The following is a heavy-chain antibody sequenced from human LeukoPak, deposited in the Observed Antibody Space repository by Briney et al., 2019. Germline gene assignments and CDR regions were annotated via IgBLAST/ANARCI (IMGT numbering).Heavy chain of an antibody. D-gene: IGHD3-22*01. Sequence: KPGSPVKVSCKASGGPFKRYIISWGPQAPGEGVGWMGRIIPILGTANYAQKFQGRVTITADKSTSTAYMELSSLRSEDTAVYYCASMSYDSGFDYWGQGTLVTVSS. CDR3: ASMSYDSGFDY. J-gene: IGHJ4*02. V-gene: IGHV1-69*08. CDR2: IIPILGTA. CDR1: GGPFKRYI.